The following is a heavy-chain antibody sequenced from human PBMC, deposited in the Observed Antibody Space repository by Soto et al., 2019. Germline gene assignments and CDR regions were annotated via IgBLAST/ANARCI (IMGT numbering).Heavy chain of an antibody. CDR2: INAGNGDT. CDR1: RYIFTTYA. D-gene: IGHD1-1*01. V-gene: IGHV1-3*01. J-gene: IGHJ4*02. CDR3: ARDPGTGAALRAYHFDY. Sequence: ASVKVSCKASRYIFTTYALHWVRQAPGQRLEWMGWINAGNGDTKYSEKFQGRVTITRDTSANTAYMELSSLRSEDTSVYYCARDPGTGAALRAYHFDYWGQGTPVTVSS.